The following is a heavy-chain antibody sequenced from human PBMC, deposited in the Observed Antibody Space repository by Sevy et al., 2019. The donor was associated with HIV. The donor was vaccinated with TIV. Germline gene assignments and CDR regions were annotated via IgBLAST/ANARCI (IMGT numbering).Heavy chain of an antibody. V-gene: IGHV1-2*02. Sequence: ASVKVSCKASGHTFNAYYVHWVRQAPGQGLEWMGWINPVNGDTRSAQRFKGRFTMTSDTSISTTYMELTSLISGDTAIYYCATREAPCSGGSCYDFDHWGQGTLVTVSS. D-gene: IGHD2-15*01. CDR3: ATREAPCSGGSCYDFDH. CDR2: INPVNGDT. J-gene: IGHJ4*02. CDR1: GHTFNAYY.